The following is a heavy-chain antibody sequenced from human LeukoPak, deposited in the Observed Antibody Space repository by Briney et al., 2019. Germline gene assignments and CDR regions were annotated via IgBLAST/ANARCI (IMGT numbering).Heavy chain of an antibody. J-gene: IGHJ1*01. V-gene: IGHV3-66*02. CDR2: IYSGGET. CDR1: GITVSRNH. D-gene: IGHD2-2*02. CDR3: ARDQCTSDSCYSN. Sequence: GGSLRLSCAASGITVSRNHMSWVRQAPGKWLEWVSVIYSGGETYYAESVKGRFTISRDNSKNTLYLQMNSLRDEDTAVYYCARDQCTSDSCYSNWGQGTLFTVSS.